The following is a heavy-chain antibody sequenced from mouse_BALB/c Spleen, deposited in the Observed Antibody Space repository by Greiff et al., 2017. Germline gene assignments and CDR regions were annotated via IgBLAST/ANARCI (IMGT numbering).Heavy chain of an antibody. J-gene: IGHJ2*01. V-gene: IGHV1S56*01. Sequence: VQLQQSGPELVKPGASVRISCKASGYTFTSYYIHWVKQRPGQGLEWIGWIYPGNVNTKYNEKFKGKATLTADKSSSTAYMQLSSLTSEDSAVYFCAYGNRYYFDYWGQGTTLTVSS. CDR1: GYTFTSYY. D-gene: IGHD2-1*01. CDR2: IYPGNVNT. CDR3: AYGNRYYFDY.